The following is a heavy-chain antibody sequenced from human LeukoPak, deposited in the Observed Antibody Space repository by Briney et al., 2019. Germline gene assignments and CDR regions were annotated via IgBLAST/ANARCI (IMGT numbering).Heavy chain of an antibody. V-gene: IGHV3-9*01. J-gene: IGHJ4*02. CDR1: GFTFDDYA. CDR2: ISWNSGSI. D-gene: IGHD3-22*01. CDR3: AKDSLSCYDSSGYVY. Sequence: GGSLRLSCAASGFTFDDYAMHWVRHAPGKGLEWVSGISWNSGSIGYADSVKGRSTISRDNAKNSLYLQMNSLRAEDTALYYCAKDSLSCYDSSGYVYGGQGTLVTVSS.